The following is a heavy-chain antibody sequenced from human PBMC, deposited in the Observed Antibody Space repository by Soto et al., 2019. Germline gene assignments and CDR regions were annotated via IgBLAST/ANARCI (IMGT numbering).Heavy chain of an antibody. CDR3: AHTTHNSASSGKSQYYFDY. D-gene: IGHD3-22*01. Sequence: QITLKESGPTLVKPTQTLTLTCPFSGFSLTTSRMRMAWSRQPPGKALEGLALIFWDDDKRYSPSLKSRLTVTKDSSKIQVVLTMTNMDTVDTATYFCAHTTHNSASSGKSQYYFDYWGPGHLVPVSS. CDR2: IFWDDDK. J-gene: IGHJ4*02. CDR1: GFSLTTSRMR. V-gene: IGHV2-5*02.